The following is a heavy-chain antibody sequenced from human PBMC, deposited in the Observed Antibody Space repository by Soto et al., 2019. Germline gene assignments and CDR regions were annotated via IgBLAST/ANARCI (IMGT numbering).Heavy chain of an antibody. CDR2: IRSKANSYAT. Sequence: GGSLRLSCAASGFTFSGSAMHWVRQASGKGLEWVGRIRSKANSYATAYAASVKGRFTISRDDSKNTAYLQMNSLKTEDTAVYYCTRRITMVRGVIVDYWGQGTLVTVSS. D-gene: IGHD3-10*01. V-gene: IGHV3-73*01. J-gene: IGHJ4*02. CDR3: TRRITMVRGVIVDY. CDR1: GFTFSGSA.